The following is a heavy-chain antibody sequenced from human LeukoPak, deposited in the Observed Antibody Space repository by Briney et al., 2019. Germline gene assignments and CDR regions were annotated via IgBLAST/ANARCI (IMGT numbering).Heavy chain of an antibody. V-gene: IGHV3-7*01. D-gene: IGHD3-3*01. CDR2: IKEDGSEK. CDR1: RFTFSSTW. CDR3: ARDRNSDFWSGYYTNYFDY. Sequence: GGSLRLSCAASRFTFSSTWMSWVRQAPGKGLEWVASIKEDGSEKYYVASVKGRFTISRDNAKNSLYLQMNSLRAEDTAVYYCARDRNSDFWSGYYTNYFDYWGQGTLVTVSS. J-gene: IGHJ4*02.